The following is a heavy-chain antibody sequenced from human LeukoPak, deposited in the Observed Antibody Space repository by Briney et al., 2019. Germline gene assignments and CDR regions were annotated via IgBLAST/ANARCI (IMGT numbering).Heavy chain of an antibody. J-gene: IGHJ4*02. CDR1: GGSFSGYY. CDR2: INHSGST. Sequence: SGALSLTCAAYGGSFSGYYWSWIRQPPGKGLEWIGEINHSGSTNYNPSLKSRVTISVDTSKNQFSLKLSSVTAADTAVYYCARWAYSQYYGSGSFDYWGQGTLVTVSS. CDR3: ARWAYSQYYGSGSFDY. D-gene: IGHD3-10*01. V-gene: IGHV4-34*01.